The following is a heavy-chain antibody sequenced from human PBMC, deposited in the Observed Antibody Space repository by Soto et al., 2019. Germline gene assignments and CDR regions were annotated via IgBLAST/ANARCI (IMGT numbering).Heavy chain of an antibody. CDR1: GITFGSRA. CDR3: AKEMFPRTVLDSSSPWGDF. CDR2: ISYGGSHK. Sequence: HPGGSLRLSCVASGITFGSRAIHWVRQAPGKGLEWVAVISYGGSHKYYAGSVKGRFTISRDDSKNTVYLQMNSLKTDDTAVYYCAKEMFPRTVLDSSSPWGDFWGRGSLVTVSS. V-gene: IGHV3-30*18. J-gene: IGHJ4*02. D-gene: IGHD2-15*01.